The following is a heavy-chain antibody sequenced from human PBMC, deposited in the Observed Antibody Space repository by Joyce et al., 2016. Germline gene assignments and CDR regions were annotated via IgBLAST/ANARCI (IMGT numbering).Heavy chain of an antibody. J-gene: IGHJ4*02. CDR2: ISPMVDTT. V-gene: IGHV1-69*18. CDR1: GGTFSSYT. CDR3: ATATVTMLGAREPKHFDY. Sequence: QVQLVQSGAEVKKPGSSVRVSCEASGGTFSSYTITWVRQAPGQGLEWMGRISPMVDTTKDAQKFQSRGTITADESTSKAYMELSSLRSEDTAVYYCATATVTMLGAREPKHFDYWGPGTLVTVSS. D-gene: IGHD4-17*01.